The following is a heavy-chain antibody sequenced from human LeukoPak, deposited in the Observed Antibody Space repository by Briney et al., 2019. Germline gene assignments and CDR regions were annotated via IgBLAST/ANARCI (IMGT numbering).Heavy chain of an antibody. J-gene: IGHJ1*01. CDR3: AKEHGDHQYFQH. CDR1: GFTFSNYG. V-gene: IGHV3-23*01. CDR2: ISGSGGTT. Sequence: PGGSLRLSCAASGFTFSNYGMSWVRQAPGKGLEWVSVISGSGGTTYYADSVKGRFTISRDNSKNTLYLQMNSLRAEDTSLYYCAKEHGDHQYFQHWGQGTLVTVSS. D-gene: IGHD4-17*01.